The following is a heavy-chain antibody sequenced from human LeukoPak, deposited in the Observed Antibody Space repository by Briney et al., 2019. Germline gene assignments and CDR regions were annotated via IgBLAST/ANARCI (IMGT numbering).Heavy chain of an antibody. CDR1: GFTFSSYG. D-gene: IGHD6-19*01. CDR2: IWYDGSNK. CDR3: AREGQWLVRSDAFDI. V-gene: IGHV3-33*01. Sequence: GGSLRLSCAASGFTFSSYGMHWVRQAPGKGLEWAAVIWYDGSNKYYADSVKGRFTISRDNSKNTPYLQMNSLRAEDTAVYYCAREGQWLVRSDAFDIWGQGTMVTVSS. J-gene: IGHJ3*02.